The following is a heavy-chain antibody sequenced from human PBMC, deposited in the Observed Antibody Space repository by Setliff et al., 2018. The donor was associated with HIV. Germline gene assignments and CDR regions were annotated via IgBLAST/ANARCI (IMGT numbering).Heavy chain of an antibody. CDR1: GGSISSGGYY. D-gene: IGHD2-21*01. Sequence: SETLSLTCTVSGGSISSGGYYWSWIRQHPGKGLEWIGYIYYSGRTYYNPSLKSRVTISVDTSEIQFSLKLSSVTAADTAVYYCARYCGGDCYPSAYYRDVWGKGTTVTVS. CDR2: IYYSGRT. V-gene: IGHV4-31*03. J-gene: IGHJ6*03. CDR3: ARYCGGDCYPSAYYRDV.